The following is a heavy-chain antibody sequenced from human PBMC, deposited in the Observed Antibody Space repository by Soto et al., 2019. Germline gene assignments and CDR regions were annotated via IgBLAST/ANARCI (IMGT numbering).Heavy chain of an antibody. Sequence: QVQLQQWGAGLLKPSETQSPTCAVYGGSFSGYNWRWIRQHPGKGLEWIGEINHSGNTNYNPSLKSLVTRSVDTSKNQFSLKLSSVTAADTAVYYCARGQGYCSSTSCQPIGYWGQGTLVTVSS. V-gene: IGHV4-34*01. J-gene: IGHJ4*02. D-gene: IGHD2-2*01. CDR1: GGSFSGYN. CDR2: INHSGNT. CDR3: ARGQGYCSSTSCQPIGY.